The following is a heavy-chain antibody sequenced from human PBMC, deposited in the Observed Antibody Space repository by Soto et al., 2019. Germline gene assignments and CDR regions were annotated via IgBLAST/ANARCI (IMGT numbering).Heavy chain of an antibody. CDR1: GFTFSRDG. D-gene: IGHD3-3*01. CDR2: ISYDGSNK. CDR3: AKDHRANGYDFWSGLDY. V-gene: IGHV3-30*18. J-gene: IGHJ4*02. Sequence: GGSLRLSCAASGFTFSRDGMHWVRQAPGKGLEWVAVISYDGSNKYYADSVKGRFTISRDNSKNTLYLQMNSLRAEDTAVYYCAKDHRANGYDFWSGLDYWGQGTLVTVSS.